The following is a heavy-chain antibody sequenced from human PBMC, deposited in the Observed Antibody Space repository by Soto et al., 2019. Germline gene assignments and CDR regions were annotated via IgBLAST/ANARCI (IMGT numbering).Heavy chain of an antibody. CDR2: ISLYSDGT. CDR3: ARVVPGAEAWFGP. Sequence: VKVSCKTSGYTFSNYGITWVRQAPGQPLEWLGWISLYSDGTNYAQKFRGRVSMTTDTSTTTAYTELRSLRSDDTAVYYCARVVPGAEAWFGPWGQGTLVTVSS. V-gene: IGHV1-18*01. J-gene: IGHJ5*02. D-gene: IGHD2-2*01. CDR1: GYTFSNYG.